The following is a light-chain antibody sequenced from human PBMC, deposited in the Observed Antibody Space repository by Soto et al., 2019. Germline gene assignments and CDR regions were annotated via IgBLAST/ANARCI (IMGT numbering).Light chain of an antibody. CDR1: SSSIGTNT. CDR2: SNN. CDR3: AAWDDGLNGWV. V-gene: IGLV1-44*01. Sequence: QAVVTQPPSASGTPGQRVTISCSGSSSSIGTNTVNWYQQLPGTAPKVLIYSNNQRPSGVPDRFSGSKSGTSASLAISGLQSEDEAEYYCAAWDDGLNGWVFGGGTKLTVL. J-gene: IGLJ3*02.